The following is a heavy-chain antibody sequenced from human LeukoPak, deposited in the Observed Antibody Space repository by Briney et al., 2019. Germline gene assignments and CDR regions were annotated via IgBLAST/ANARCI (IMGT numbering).Heavy chain of an antibody. V-gene: IGHV3-7*01. CDR2: IKQDGSQK. J-gene: IGHJ4*02. CDR3: AAQRAVGFDY. Sequence: GGSLRLSCAASGFTFSTYYMTWVRQAPGKGLEWVANIKQDGSQKYYVDSVQGRFTISRDNAKNSLYLQMNSLRAEDMAVYYCAAQRAVGFDYWGQGTLVTVSS. CDR1: GFTFSTYY. D-gene: IGHD6-19*01.